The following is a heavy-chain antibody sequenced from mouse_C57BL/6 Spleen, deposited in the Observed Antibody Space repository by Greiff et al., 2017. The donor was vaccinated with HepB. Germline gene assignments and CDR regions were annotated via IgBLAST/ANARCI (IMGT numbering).Heavy chain of an antibody. V-gene: IGHV1-52*01. CDR2: IDPSDSET. Sequence: QVQLQQPGAELVRPGSSVKLSCKASDYTFTSYWMHWVKQRPIQGLEWIGNIDPSDSETHYNQKFKDKATLTVDKSSSTAYMQLSSLTSEDSAVYYCASDSSGYAWFAYWGQGTLVTVSA. CDR3: ASDSSGYAWFAY. J-gene: IGHJ3*01. D-gene: IGHD3-2*02. CDR1: DYTFTSYW.